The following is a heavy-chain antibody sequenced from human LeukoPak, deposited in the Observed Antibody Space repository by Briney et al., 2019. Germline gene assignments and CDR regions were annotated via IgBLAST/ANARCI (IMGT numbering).Heavy chain of an antibody. V-gene: IGHV3-7*01. J-gene: IGHJ1*01. Sequence: GGSLRLSCAASGFTFSSYWMSWVRQAPGKGLEWVANIKQDGSEKYYVDSVKGRFTISRDNAKNSLYLQMNSLRAEDTAVYYCARHASAYVRNFQSWGQGTLVTVSS. CDR3: ARHASAYVRNFQS. CDR1: GFTFSSYW. CDR2: IKQDGSEK. D-gene: IGHD3-10*02.